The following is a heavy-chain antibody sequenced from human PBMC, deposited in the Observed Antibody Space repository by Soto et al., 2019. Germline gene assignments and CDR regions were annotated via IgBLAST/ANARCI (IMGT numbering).Heavy chain of an antibody. Sequence: VASVKVSCKASGYTFTGYYMHWVRQAPGQGLEWMGWINPNSGGTNYAQKFQGWVTMTRDTSISTAYMELSRLRSDDTAVYYCARKGRTGYPEQKNALDIWGQGTMVTVSS. CDR1: GYTFTGYY. CDR2: INPNSGGT. D-gene: IGHD5-18*01. V-gene: IGHV1-2*04. J-gene: IGHJ3*02. CDR3: ARKGRTGYPEQKNALDI.